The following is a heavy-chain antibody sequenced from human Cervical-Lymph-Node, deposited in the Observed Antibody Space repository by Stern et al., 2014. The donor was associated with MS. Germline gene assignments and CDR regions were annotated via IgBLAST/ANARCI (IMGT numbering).Heavy chain of an antibody. J-gene: IGHJ6*02. D-gene: IGHD2-2*01. CDR3: ASGDIVVVPAATTYYYYGMDV. CDR1: GYTFTSYG. CDR2: ISAYNGNT. V-gene: IGHV1-18*01. Sequence: QVQLVQSGAEVKKPGASVKVSCKASGYTFTSYGISWVRQAPGQGLEWMGWISAYNGNTNYAQKLQGRVTMTTDTSTSTAYMELRSLRSDDTAVYYCASGDIVVVPAATTYYYYGMDVWGQGTTVTVSS.